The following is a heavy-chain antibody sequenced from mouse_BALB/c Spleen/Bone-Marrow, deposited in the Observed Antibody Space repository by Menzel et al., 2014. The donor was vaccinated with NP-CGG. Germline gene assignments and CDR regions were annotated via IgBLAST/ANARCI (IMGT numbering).Heavy chain of an antibody. Sequence: EVQLVESGGDLVKPGGSLKFSCAASGFTFSSYGMSWVRQTPDKRPEWVATINSGGSCTYYSDSVKGRFTISRDNAKNTLYLQMSSLRSEDTAMYYCARRGLYDGSAWFAYWGQGTLVTVSA. CDR1: GFTFSSYG. D-gene: IGHD2-3*01. J-gene: IGHJ3*01. V-gene: IGHV5-6*01. CDR2: INSGGSCT. CDR3: ARRGLYDGSAWFAY.